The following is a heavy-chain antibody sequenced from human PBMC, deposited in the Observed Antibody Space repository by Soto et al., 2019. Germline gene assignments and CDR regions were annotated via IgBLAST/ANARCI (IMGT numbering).Heavy chain of an antibody. J-gene: IGHJ4*02. CDR1: GFTFSSYA. V-gene: IGHV3-30*04. CDR2: ISYDGSNK. D-gene: IGHD6-13*01. Sequence: GGSLRLSFAASGFTFSSYAMHWVRQAPGKGLEWVAVISYDGSNKYYADSVKGRFTISRDNSKNTLYLQMNSLRAEDTAVYYCARGGAQQLVLRYFDYWGQGTLVTVSS. CDR3: ARGGAQQLVLRYFDY.